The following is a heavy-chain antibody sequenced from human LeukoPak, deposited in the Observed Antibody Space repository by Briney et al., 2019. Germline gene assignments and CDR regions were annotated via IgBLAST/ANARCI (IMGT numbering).Heavy chain of an antibody. CDR1: GGSISSSSYY. V-gene: IGHV4-39*07. J-gene: IGHJ4*02. D-gene: IGHD1-26*01. CDR2: IYHSGST. CDR3: ARGSGSYYVRYFDY. Sequence: PSETLSLTCTVSGGSISSSSYYWGWIRQPPGKGLEWIGSIYHSGSTNYNPSLKSRVTISVAKSKNQFSLKLSSVTAADTAVYYCARGSGSYYVRYFDYWGQGTLVTVSS.